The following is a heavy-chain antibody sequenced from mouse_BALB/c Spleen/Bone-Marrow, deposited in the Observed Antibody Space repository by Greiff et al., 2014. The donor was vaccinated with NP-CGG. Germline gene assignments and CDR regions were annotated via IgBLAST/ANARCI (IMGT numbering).Heavy chain of an antibody. V-gene: IGHV14-4*02. CDR1: GFNIKDYY. CDR2: IDPENGDT. Sequence: VTLKESGAELVRSGASVKLSCTASGFNIKDYYMHWVKQRPEQGLEWIGWIDPENGDTEYAPKFQGKATMTADTSSNTAYLQLSSLTSEDTAVYYCNARGDYDFDYLDDWGQGTALSVSS. D-gene: IGHD2-4*01. CDR3: NARGDYDFDYLDD. J-gene: IGHJ2*01.